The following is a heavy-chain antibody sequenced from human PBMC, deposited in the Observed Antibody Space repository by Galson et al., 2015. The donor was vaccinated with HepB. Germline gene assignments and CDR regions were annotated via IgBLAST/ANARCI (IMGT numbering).Heavy chain of an antibody. CDR1: GFTFSSYG. V-gene: IGHV3-33*08. CDR2: IWYDGSNK. D-gene: IGHD6-13*01. Sequence: SLRLSCAASGFTFSSYGMHRVRQAPGKGLEWVAVIWYDGSNKYYADSVKGRFTISRDNSKNTLYLQMNSLRAEDTAVYYCARAGIAAAGPLDYWGQGTLVTVSS. CDR3: ARAGIAAAGPLDY. J-gene: IGHJ4*02.